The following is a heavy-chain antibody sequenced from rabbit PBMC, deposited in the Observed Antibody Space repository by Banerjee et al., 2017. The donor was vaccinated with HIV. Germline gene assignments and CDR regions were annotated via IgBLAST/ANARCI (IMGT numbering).Heavy chain of an antibody. V-gene: IGHV1S45*01. CDR1: GFSFSSYYY. CDR2: IDTNTGKT. CDR3: AGSLVDNANL. D-gene: IGHD1-1*01. J-gene: IGHJ4*01. Sequence: QEQLEESGGDLVKPEGSLTLTCTASGFSFSSYYYMYWVRQAPGKGLEWIGFIDTNTGKTFYASWAKGRFTISKTSPTTVTLQMTSLTVADTATYLCAGSLVDNANLWGPGTLVTVS.